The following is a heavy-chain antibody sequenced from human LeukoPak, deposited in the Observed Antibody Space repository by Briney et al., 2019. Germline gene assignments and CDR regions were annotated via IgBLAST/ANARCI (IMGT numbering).Heavy chain of an antibody. CDR1: GYSISSGYY. Sequence: SETLSLTCAVSGYSISSGYYWGWIRQPPGKGLEWIGSIYHSGSTYYNPSLKSRVTISVDTSKNQFSLKLSSVTAADTAAYYCARDLVQGYDILTGPYDYWGQGTLVTVSS. D-gene: IGHD3-9*01. V-gene: IGHV4-38-2*02. J-gene: IGHJ4*02. CDR3: ARDLVQGYDILTGPYDY. CDR2: IYHSGST.